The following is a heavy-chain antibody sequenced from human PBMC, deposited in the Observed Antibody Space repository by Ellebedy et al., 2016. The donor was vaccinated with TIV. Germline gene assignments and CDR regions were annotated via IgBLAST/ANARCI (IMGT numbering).Heavy chain of an antibody. V-gene: IGHV3-7*01. D-gene: IGHD4-17*01. J-gene: IGHJ3*02. Sequence: GESLKISCAGSGFSFRSYWMSWVRQAPGKGLEWVANIKQDGSEKYYVDSVKGRFTISRDNAKNSLYLQMNSLRAEDTAVYYCASDGSYGDFLSPTHAFEMWGQGTMITVSS. CDR3: ASDGSYGDFLSPTHAFEM. CDR1: GFSFRSYW. CDR2: IKQDGSEK.